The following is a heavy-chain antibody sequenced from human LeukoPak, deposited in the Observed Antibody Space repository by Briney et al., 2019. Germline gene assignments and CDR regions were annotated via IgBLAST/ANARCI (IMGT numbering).Heavy chain of an antibody. CDR3: AKGGYYGSGELDY. CDR1: RFTFSSYS. CDR2: ISSSSSYI. Sequence: PGGSLRLSCAASRFTFSSYSMNWVRQAPGKGLEWVSSISSSSSYIYYADSVKGRFTISRDNSKNTLYLQMHSLRAEDTAVYYCAKGGYYGSGELDYWGQGTLVTVSS. J-gene: IGHJ4*02. V-gene: IGHV3-21*01. D-gene: IGHD3-10*01.